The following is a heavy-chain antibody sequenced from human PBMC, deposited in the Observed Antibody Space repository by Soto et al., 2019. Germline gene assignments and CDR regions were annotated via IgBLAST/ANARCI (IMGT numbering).Heavy chain of an antibody. D-gene: IGHD6-6*01. V-gene: IGHV5-51*01. CDR2: VYPDDSDT. CDR1: GYIFTNNW. Sequence: PGESLKISCKGSGYIFTNNWIGWVRQMPGKGLEWLAVVYPDDSDTRYSPYFQGQVTISADKSISTAYLQWRSLKSSVTAMYYSASGDRSSGDDAFEIWHQRTMVTV. CDR3: ASGDRSSGDDAFEI. J-gene: IGHJ3*02.